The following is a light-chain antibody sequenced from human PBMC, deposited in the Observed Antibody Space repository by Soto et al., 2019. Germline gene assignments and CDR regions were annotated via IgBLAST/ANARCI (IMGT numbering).Light chain of an antibody. CDR3: SSYTSGSTWV. Sequence: QSALTQPPSASGSPGQSVTISCTGTSSDVGGYNYVSWYQQHPGKAPKVIIYDVNKRPSGVPDRFSGSKSGNTASLTVSGLQGEDEADYYCSSYTSGSTWVFGGGTKVTVL. CDR1: SSDVGGYNY. V-gene: IGLV2-8*01. J-gene: IGLJ3*02. CDR2: DVN.